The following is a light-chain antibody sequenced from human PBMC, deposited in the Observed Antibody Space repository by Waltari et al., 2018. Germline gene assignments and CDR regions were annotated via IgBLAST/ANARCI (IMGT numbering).Light chain of an antibody. CDR1: QSISTW. CDR3: QHYYSYSRT. Sequence: DIQMTQSPSTLSASVGDRVTISCRASQSISTWLAWYQPTPGKAPKLLIYQASTLESGVPSRFSGSGAGSQFTLTISSLQPDDVATYYCQHYYSYSRTFGEGTKVEIK. CDR2: QAS. J-gene: IGKJ4*02. V-gene: IGKV1-5*03.